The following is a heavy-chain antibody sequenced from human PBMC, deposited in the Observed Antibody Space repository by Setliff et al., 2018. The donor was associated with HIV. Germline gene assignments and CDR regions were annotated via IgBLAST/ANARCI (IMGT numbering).Heavy chain of an antibody. D-gene: IGHD6-19*01. V-gene: IGHV3-23*01. CDR3: AKDKGSSGWSA. CDR1: GFAFSTYA. J-gene: IGHJ5*02. Sequence: GGSLRLSCAASGFAFSTYAMSWVRQAPGKGLEWVSAISDSGGGTYYADSVKGRFTVSRDNSKYALYLQMNSLRVEDTAVYYCAKDKGSSGWSAWGQGTLVTVSS. CDR2: ISDSGGGT.